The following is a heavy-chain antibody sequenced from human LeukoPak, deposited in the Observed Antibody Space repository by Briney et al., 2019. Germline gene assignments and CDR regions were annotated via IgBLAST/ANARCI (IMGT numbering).Heavy chain of an antibody. CDR2: INHGGST. D-gene: IGHD3-22*01. V-gene: IGHV4-34*01. CDR3: ARAKNYYDSSGYYYRVYYYYMDV. J-gene: IGHJ6*03. Sequence: PSETLSLTCAVYGGSFRGYYWSWIRQPPGKGLEWIGEINHGGSTNYNPSLKSRVTISVDTSKNQFSLKLGSVTAADTAVYYCARAKNYYDSSGYYYRVYYYYMDVWGKGTTVTVSS. CDR1: GGSFRGYY.